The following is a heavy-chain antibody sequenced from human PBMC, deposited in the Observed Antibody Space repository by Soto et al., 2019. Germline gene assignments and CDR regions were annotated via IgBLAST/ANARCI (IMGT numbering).Heavy chain of an antibody. D-gene: IGHD4-17*01. CDR3: AKCEWTTSSYWYFDL. V-gene: IGHV3-23*01. J-gene: IGHJ2*01. Sequence: EVQLLESGGGLVQPGGSLRLSCAASGFTFSDYAMSWVRQAPGKGLEWVSAINSVGNTYYPDSVKGRFTISRDNSKKTLYLHVNSLRAEDTAVYFCAKCEWTTSSYWYFDLWGRGTLLTVSS. CDR2: INSVGNT. CDR1: GFTFSDYA.